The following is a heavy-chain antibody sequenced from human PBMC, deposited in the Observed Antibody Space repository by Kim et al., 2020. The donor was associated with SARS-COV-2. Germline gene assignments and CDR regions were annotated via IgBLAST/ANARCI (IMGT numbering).Heavy chain of an antibody. CDR1: GFTVSSNY. CDR2: IYSGGST. J-gene: IGHJ6*02. CDR3: ARSSITMVRGVIQNYYYGMDV. V-gene: IGHV3-53*04. D-gene: IGHD3-10*01. Sequence: GGSLRLSCAASGFTVSSNYMSWVRQAPGKGLEWVSVIYSGGSTYYADSVKGRFTISRHNSKNTLYLQMNSLRAEDTAVYYCARSSITMVRGVIQNYYYGMDVWGQGTTVTVSS.